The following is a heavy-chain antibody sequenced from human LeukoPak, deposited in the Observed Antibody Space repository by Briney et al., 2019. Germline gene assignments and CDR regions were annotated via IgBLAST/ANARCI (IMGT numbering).Heavy chain of an antibody. Sequence: GGSLRLSCAASGFTFSSYSMNWVRQAPGKGLEWVSSISSSSSYIYYADSVKGRFTISRDNAKNSLYLQMNSLRAEDTAAYYCARVRMTSRGWSFPFDYWGQGTLVTVSS. CDR3: ARVRMTSRGWSFPFDY. J-gene: IGHJ4*02. CDR1: GFTFSSYS. D-gene: IGHD6-19*01. V-gene: IGHV3-21*01. CDR2: ISSSSSYI.